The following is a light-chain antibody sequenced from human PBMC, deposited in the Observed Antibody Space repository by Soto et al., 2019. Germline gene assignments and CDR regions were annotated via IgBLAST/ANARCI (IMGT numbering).Light chain of an antibody. V-gene: IGLV1-47*01. J-gene: IGLJ2*01. CDR1: DSNIGSNS. CDR2: KSD. Sequence: QLVLTQPPSASGTPGQRVSITCSGSDSNIGSNSVHWYQQVPGMAPKPLVYKSDQRPSGVPDRFSGSKSVTSASLAISGLRAEDEAEYYCATWDDGLSGVLFGGGTQLTVL. CDR3: ATWDDGLSGVL.